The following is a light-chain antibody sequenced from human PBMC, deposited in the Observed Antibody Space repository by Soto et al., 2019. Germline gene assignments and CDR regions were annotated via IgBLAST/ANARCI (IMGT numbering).Light chain of an antibody. J-gene: IGLJ3*02. CDR1: SSNIGNNY. CDR2: DNN. V-gene: IGLV1-51*01. CDR3: GTWDDSLSAGV. Sequence: QSVLTQPPSVSAAPGQKVTISCSGRSSNIGNNYVSWYQQLPRTAPKLLIYDNNKRPSGIPDRFSGSKSGTSATLGITGLQTGDEADYYCGTWDDSLSAGVFGGGTKVTVL.